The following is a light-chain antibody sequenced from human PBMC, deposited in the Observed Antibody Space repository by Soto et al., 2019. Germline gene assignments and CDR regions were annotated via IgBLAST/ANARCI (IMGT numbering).Light chain of an antibody. J-gene: IGKJ4*01. CDR1: QGISSY. V-gene: IGKV1-9*01. CDR3: QQLNSYPFLT. CDR2: AAS. Sequence: DIQLTQSPSFLSASVGDRVTITCRASQGISSYLAWYQQKPGKAPKLLIYAASTLQSGVPSRFSGSGSGTEFTLPSSSLQPEDFATYYCQQLNSYPFLTFGGGTKVEIK.